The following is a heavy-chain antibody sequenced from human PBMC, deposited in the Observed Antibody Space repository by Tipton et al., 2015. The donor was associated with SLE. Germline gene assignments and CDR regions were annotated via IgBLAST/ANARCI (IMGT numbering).Heavy chain of an antibody. CDR2: TNPSGNT. J-gene: IGHJ4*01. CDR3: ARGAKERIALVRVRPYYFDY. D-gene: IGHD3-10*01. Sequence: TLSLTCAVSGYSISSSSYWGWIRQPPGKGLEWIGQTNPSGNTNYNPSLKSRVTISVDTSNTQLSLKLTSVTAADTAVDYGARGAKERIALVRVRPYYFDYWGQGSLVTVSS. CDR1: GYSISSSSY. V-gene: IGHV4-38-2*01.